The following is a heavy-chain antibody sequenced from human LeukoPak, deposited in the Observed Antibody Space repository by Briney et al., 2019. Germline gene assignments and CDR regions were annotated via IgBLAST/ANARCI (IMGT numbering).Heavy chain of an antibody. V-gene: IGHV4-39*01. Sequence: SETLSLTCTVSGGSISSSIYYWGWIRQPPGKGLEWTGSIYYSGSTYYNPSLKSRVTISVDTSKNQFSLKLSSVTAADTAVYYCARHSRDDYGDYVGTLDYWGQGTLVTVSS. J-gene: IGHJ4*02. D-gene: IGHD4-17*01. CDR2: IYYSGST. CDR3: ARHSRDDYGDYVGTLDY. CDR1: GGSISSSIYY.